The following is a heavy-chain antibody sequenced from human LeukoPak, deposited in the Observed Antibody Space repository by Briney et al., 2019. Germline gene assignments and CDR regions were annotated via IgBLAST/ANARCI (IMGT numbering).Heavy chain of an antibody. CDR1: GFTFSSYA. CDR3: ARVIVSYDSSGYYYPWAFDI. J-gene: IGHJ3*02. Sequence: PGGSLRLSCAASGFTFSSYAMSWVRQAPGKGLEWVANIKQDGSEKYYVDSVKGRFTISRDNAKNSLYLQINSLRAEDTAVYYCARVIVSYDSSGYYYPWAFDIWGQGTMVTVPS. CDR2: IKQDGSEK. V-gene: IGHV3-7*01. D-gene: IGHD3-22*01.